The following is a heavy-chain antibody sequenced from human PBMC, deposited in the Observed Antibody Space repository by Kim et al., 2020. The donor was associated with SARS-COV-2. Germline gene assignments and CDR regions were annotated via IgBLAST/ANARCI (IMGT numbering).Heavy chain of an antibody. CDR1: GFTFSRST. CDR3: AAGSEP. CDR2: IVVGIGNT. Sequence: SVKVSCKASGFTFSRSTMQWVRQARGQRLEWIGWIVVGIGNTYYAQRFQERVIISTDMSTNTVYMELSSLRSEDTALYYCAAGSEPWGQGTLVIVSS. J-gene: IGHJ1*01. V-gene: IGHV1-58*02.